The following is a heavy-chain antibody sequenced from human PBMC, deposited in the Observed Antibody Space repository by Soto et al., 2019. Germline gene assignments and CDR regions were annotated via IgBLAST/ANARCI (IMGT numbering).Heavy chain of an antibody. V-gene: IGHV3-23*01. J-gene: IGHJ4*02. CDR3: ASNYDFWSGYYTFDY. D-gene: IGHD3-3*01. Sequence: EVQLLESGGGLVQPGGSLRLSCAASGFTFSSYAMSWVRQAPGKGLEWVSAISGSGGSTYYADSVKGRFTISRDNSKNTLYLQMNSLRAEDTAVYYCASNYDFWSGYYTFDYWGQGTLVTVSS. CDR1: GFTFSSYA. CDR2: ISGSGGST.